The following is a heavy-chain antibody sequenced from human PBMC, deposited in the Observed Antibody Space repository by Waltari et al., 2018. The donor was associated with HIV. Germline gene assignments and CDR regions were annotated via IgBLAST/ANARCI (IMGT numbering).Heavy chain of an antibody. J-gene: IGHJ3*02. V-gene: IGHV3-48*03. Sequence: EVQLVQSGGGLGKPGGSLRSSWSALGFTFSSYEMNWVRQAPGKGLEWVSYISSNGSTTYYADSVKGRFTISKAKNSLYLQMNSLRAEDTAVYYCARDIQDDYGDAGAFDIWGQGTMITVSS. CDR2: ISSNGSTT. CDR1: GFTFSSYE. CDR3: ARDIQDDYGDAGAFDI. D-gene: IGHD4-17*01.